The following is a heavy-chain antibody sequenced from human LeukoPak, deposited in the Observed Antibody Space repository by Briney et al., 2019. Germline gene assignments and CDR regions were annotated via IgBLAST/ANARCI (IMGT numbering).Heavy chain of an antibody. CDR2: IYSGGSI. V-gene: IGHV3-66*02. CDR3: ARDNIAVAGTDY. D-gene: IGHD6-19*01. CDR1: GFSVSSNY. Sequence: GGSLRLSCAASGFSVSSNYMSWVRQAPGKGLEWVSDIYSGGSIYYADSVKGRFTISRDNSKNKLYLQMNSLGGEDTAVYYCARDNIAVAGTDYWGQGTLVTVSS. J-gene: IGHJ4*02.